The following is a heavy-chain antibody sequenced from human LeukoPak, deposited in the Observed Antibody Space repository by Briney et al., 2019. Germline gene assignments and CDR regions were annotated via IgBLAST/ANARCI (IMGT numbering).Heavy chain of an antibody. CDR2: IYTSGST. J-gene: IGHJ4*02. D-gene: IGHD6-19*01. CDR3: ARSYSTGWYYFDY. V-gene: IGHV4-59*10. CDR1: GESLSDYY. Sequence: SETLSLTCAVYGESLSDYYWSWIRQPPGKGLEWIGRIYTSGSTNYNPSLKSRVTMSVDTSKNQFSLKLSSVTAADTAVYYCARSYSTGWYYFDYWGQGTLVTVSS.